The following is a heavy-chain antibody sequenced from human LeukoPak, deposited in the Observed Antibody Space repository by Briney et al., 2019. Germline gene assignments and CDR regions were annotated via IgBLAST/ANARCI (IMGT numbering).Heavy chain of an antibody. CDR2: INPSGGST. CDR3: ARGNLAAAGTLFYYYGMDV. CDR1: GYTFTSYY. V-gene: IGHV1-46*01. D-gene: IGHD6-13*01. Sequence: ASVKVSCKASGYTFTSYYMHWERQAPGQGLEWMGIINPSGGSTSYAQKFQGRVTMTRDTSTSTVYMELSSLRSEDTAVYYCARGNLAAAGTLFYYYGMDVWGQGTTVTVSS. J-gene: IGHJ6*02.